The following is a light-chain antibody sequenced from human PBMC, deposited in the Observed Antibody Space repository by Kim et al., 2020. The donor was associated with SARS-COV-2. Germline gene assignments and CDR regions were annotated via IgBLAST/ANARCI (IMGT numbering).Light chain of an antibody. J-gene: IGKJ4*01. CDR1: QSVGSN. Sequence: EIVLTQSPATLSLSPGESATLSCRASQSVGSNLAWYQQKPGQTPRLLIYDTSNRATDIPARFSGSGSGTDFTLTISSLEPEDFAVYYCQQRTTWPLTFGGGTKLEI. CDR3: QQRTTWPLT. V-gene: IGKV3-11*01. CDR2: DTS.